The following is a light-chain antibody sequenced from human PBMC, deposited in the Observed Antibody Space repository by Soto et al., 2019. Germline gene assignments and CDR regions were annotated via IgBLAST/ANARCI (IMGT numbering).Light chain of an antibody. Sequence: IQLTQSPSSLSASVGDRVTITCRASQGISTYLAWYQQKPGKAPKLLIYAASTLQSGVPSRFSGSGSGTEFTLTISNLQPDDFATYYCQQYNTYSFGQGTKVDIK. CDR3: QQYNTYS. V-gene: IGKV1-9*01. J-gene: IGKJ2*01. CDR2: AAS. CDR1: QGISTY.